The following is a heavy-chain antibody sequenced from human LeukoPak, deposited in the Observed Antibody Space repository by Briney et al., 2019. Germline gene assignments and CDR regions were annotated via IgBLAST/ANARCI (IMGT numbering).Heavy chain of an antibody. CDR3: ARVPREIASI. V-gene: IGHV1-8*01. D-gene: IGHD3-16*02. Sequence: ASVKVSCKASGYTFTSYDINWVRQATGQGLEWMGYMNPASGNTGYVQKFQGRVTMTTDTSISTAYMELSSLRSEDTAVYYCARVPREIASIWGQGTMVTVSS. CDR1: GYTFTSYD. J-gene: IGHJ3*02. CDR2: MNPASGNT.